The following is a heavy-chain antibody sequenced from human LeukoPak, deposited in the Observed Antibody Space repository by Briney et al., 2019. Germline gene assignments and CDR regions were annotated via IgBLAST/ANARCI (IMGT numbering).Heavy chain of an antibody. CDR2: IYHSGST. D-gene: IGHD3-3*01. J-gene: IGHJ4*02. CDR3: ARDRAYYDFDYFDY. CDR1: GAPISSNNW. V-gene: IGHV4-4*02. Sequence: PSETLSLTCTVSGAPISSNNWWWSWVRQPPGKGLEWIGEIYHSGSTNYNPSLKSRVTMSVDTSKNQFSLKLSSVTAADTAVYYCARDRAYYDFDYFDYWGQGTLVTVSS.